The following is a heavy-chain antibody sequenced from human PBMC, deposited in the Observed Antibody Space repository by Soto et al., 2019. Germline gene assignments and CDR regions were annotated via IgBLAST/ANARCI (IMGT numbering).Heavy chain of an antibody. D-gene: IGHD4-17*01. CDR1: GFTFSSYA. Sequence: EVQLLESGGGLVQPGGSPRLSCAASGFTFSSYAMSWVRQAPGKGLEWVSAISGSGGSTYYADSVKGRFTISRDNSKNTLYLQMNSLRAEDTAVYYCAKADFYGFDAFDIWGQGTMVTVSS. J-gene: IGHJ3*02. CDR2: ISGSGGST. V-gene: IGHV3-23*01. CDR3: AKADFYGFDAFDI.